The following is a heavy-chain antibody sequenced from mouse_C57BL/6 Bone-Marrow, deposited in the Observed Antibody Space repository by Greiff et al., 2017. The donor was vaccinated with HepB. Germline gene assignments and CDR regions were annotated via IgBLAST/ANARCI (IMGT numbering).Heavy chain of an antibody. CDR3: TTPTVVAFDY. D-gene: IGHD1-1*01. Sequence: QVQLQQSGAELVRPGASVTLSCKASGYTFTDYEMHWVKQTPVHGLEWIGAIDPETGGTAYNQKFKGKAIRTADKSSSTAYMELRSLTSEDSAVYYCTTPTVVAFDYWGQGTTLTVSS. J-gene: IGHJ2*01. V-gene: IGHV1-15*01. CDR1: GYTFTDYE. CDR2: IDPETGGT.